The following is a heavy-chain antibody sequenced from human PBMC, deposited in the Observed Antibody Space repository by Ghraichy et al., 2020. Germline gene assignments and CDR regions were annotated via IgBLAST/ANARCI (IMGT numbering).Heavy chain of an antibody. CDR2: ISQDDSEK. CDR1: GFTFSSYW. J-gene: IGHJ4*02. Sequence: GGSLRLSCAASGFTFSSYWMSWVRQAPGKGLEWVANISQDDSEKYYVDSVKGRFTISRDYAKKSVYLQMNSLRAEDTAVYYCARENCYYGDYFDYWGQGTLVTVSS. D-gene: IGHD3-10*01. V-gene: IGHV3-7*03. CDR3: ARENCYYGDYFDY.